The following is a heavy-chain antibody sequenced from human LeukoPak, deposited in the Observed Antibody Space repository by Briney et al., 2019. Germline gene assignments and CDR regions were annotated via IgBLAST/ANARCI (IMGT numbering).Heavy chain of an antibody. CDR3: ARDLLWVRYGENLGDAFDI. CDR2: ISAYNGNT. CDR1: GYTFTCYG. D-gene: IGHD4-17*01. Sequence: GASVKVSCKASGYTFTCYGTNWVRQAPGQGLEWMGWISAYNGNTNYAQNLQGRVPMTTDTSTSTAYMELRSLRSDDTAVYYCARDLLWVRYGENLGDAFDIWGQGTMVTVSS. J-gene: IGHJ3*02. V-gene: IGHV1-18*01.